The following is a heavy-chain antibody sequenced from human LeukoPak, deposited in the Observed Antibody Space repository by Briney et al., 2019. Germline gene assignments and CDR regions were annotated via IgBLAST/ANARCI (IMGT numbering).Heavy chain of an antibody. CDR2: ISYDGSNK. D-gene: IGHD3/OR15-3a*01. CDR3: ARDWTVPGFDY. Sequence: GRSLRLSCAASGFTFSSYAMHWVRQAPGKGLEWVAVISYDGSNKYYADSVKGRFTISRDNSKNTLYLQMNSLRAEDTAVYYCARDWTVPGFDYWGQGTLVTVSS. V-gene: IGHV3-30-3*01. CDR1: GFTFSSYA. J-gene: IGHJ4*02.